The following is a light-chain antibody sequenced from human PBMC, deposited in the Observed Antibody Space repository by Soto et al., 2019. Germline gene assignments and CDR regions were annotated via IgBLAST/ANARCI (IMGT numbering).Light chain of an antibody. V-gene: IGKV1-39*01. Sequence: DIQMTQSAASLSASVGDRVTITCRASQSISSYLNWYQQKPGKAPKLLIYAASSLQSGVPSRFSGNGSGTDFTLTISSLQPEDFATYYCQQSYSTPRTFGQGTKVDIK. CDR2: AAS. J-gene: IGKJ1*01. CDR3: QQSYSTPRT. CDR1: QSISSY.